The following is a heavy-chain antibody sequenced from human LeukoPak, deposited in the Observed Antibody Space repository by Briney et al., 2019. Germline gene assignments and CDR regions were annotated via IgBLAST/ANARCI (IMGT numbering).Heavy chain of an antibody. J-gene: IGHJ4*02. CDR2: ISETGRST. D-gene: IGHD5-18*01. V-gene: IGHV3-23*01. CDR3: AKDRGYSYGISEY. Sequence: GGSLRLSCAASGFTFSSYAMSWVRQAPGKGLEWVSTISETGRSTYYADSVKGQFTISRDNSKNTLYLHMNSLRAEGTAVYYCAKDRGYSYGISEYWGQGTLVTVSS. CDR1: GFTFSSYA.